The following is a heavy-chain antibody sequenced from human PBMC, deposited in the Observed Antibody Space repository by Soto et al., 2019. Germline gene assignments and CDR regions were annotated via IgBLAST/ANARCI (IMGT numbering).Heavy chain of an antibody. CDR3: ARSIVVVTALDY. CDR2: IIPIFGTA. D-gene: IGHD2-21*02. Sequence: SAKVSCKASGGTFSSYAISWVRQAPGQGLEWMGGIIPIFGTANYAQKFQGRVTITADESTSTAYMELSSLRSEDTAVYYCARSIVVVTALDYWGQGTLVTVSS. V-gene: IGHV1-69*13. J-gene: IGHJ4*02. CDR1: GGTFSSYA.